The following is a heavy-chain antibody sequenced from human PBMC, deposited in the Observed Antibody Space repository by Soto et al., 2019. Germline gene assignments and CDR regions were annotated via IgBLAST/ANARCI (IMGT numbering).Heavy chain of an antibody. D-gene: IGHD3-10*01. CDR2: ISAYNGNT. J-gene: IGHJ6*02. Sequence: ASVTVSCKASVYTFTSYGISWVRQAPGQGLEWMGWISAYNGNTNYAQKLQGWVTMTRDTSISTAYMELSRLRSDDTAVYYCARGGSLWFGELSAYYYGMDVWGQGTTVTVSS. CDR1: VYTFTSYG. CDR3: ARGGSLWFGELSAYYYGMDV. V-gene: IGHV1-18*01.